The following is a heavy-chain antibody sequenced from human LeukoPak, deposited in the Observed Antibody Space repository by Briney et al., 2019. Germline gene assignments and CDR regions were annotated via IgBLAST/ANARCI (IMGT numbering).Heavy chain of an antibody. V-gene: IGHV3-30*04. J-gene: IGHJ6*02. CDR1: GFTFSSYA. Sequence: GRSLRLSCAASGFTFSSYAMHWVRQAPGKGLEWVAVISYDGSNKYYADSVKGRFTISRDNSKNTLYLQMNSLRAEDTAVYYCAKALPAVSRGGYYYYGMDVWGQGTTVTVSS. D-gene: IGHD3-10*01. CDR3: AKALPAVSRGGYYYYGMDV. CDR2: ISYDGSNK.